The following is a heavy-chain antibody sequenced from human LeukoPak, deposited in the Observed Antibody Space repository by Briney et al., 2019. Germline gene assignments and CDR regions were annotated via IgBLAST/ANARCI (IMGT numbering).Heavy chain of an antibody. D-gene: IGHD5-18*01. Sequence: GRSLRLSCAASGFTFDDYAMHWVRQAPGKGLEWVSGISWNSGSIGYADSVKGRFTISRDNAKNSLYLQMNSLRAEDTALYYCARAAGYSYGFSPYYFDYWGQGTLVTVSS. V-gene: IGHV3-9*01. CDR3: ARAAGYSYGFSPYYFDY. CDR2: ISWNSGSI. CDR1: GFTFDDYA. J-gene: IGHJ4*02.